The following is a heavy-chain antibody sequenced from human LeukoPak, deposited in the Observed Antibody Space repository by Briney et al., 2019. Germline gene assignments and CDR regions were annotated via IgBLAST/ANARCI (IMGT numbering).Heavy chain of an antibody. CDR2: INSDGNYT. CDR1: GFTFSSNW. J-gene: IGHJ4*02. V-gene: IGHV3-74*01. CDR3: AREYSSGWTSDY. Sequence: GGSLRLSCAASGFTFSSNWMNWVGPAPGKGLVWVSRINSDGNYTTYADSVKGRFTISRDNAKNTLSLQMNSLRAEDTAVYYCAREYSSGWTSDYWGQGTLVTVSS. D-gene: IGHD6-19*01.